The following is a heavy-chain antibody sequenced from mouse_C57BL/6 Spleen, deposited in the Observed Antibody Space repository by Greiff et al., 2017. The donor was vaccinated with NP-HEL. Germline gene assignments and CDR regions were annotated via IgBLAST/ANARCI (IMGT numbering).Heavy chain of an antibody. V-gene: IGHV14-4*01. D-gene: IGHD1-1*01. Sequence: EVQLQESGAELVRPGASVKLSCTASGFNIKDDYMHWVKQRPEQGLEWIGWIDPENGDTEYASKFQGKATITADTSSNPAYLQLSSLTSEDTAVYYCFYGSSWYFDVWGTGTTVTVSS. CDR2: IDPENGDT. CDR1: GFNIKDDY. CDR3: FYGSSWYFDV. J-gene: IGHJ1*03.